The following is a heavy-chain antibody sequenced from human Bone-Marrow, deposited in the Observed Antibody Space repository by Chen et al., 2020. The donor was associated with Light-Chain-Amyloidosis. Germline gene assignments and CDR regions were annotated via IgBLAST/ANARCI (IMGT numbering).Heavy chain of an antibody. V-gene: IGHV5-51*01. D-gene: IGHD5-12*01. J-gene: IGHJ4*02. CDR1: GYTFPNYW. Sequence: GYTFPNYWIGWVRQMPGKGLEWMGVIYPDDSDARYSPSFEGQVTISADKSITTAYLQWRSLKASDTAMYYCARRRDGYNFDYWGQGALVTVSS. CDR2: IYPDDSDA. CDR3: ARRRDGYNFDY.